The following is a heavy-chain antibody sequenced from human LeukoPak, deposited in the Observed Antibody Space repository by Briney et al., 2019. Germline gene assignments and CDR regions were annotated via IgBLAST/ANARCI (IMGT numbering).Heavy chain of an antibody. J-gene: IGHJ5*02. V-gene: IGHV1-2*02. Sequence: ASVKVSCKASGYTFTGYYMHWVRQAPGQGLEWMGWINPNSGGTNYAQKFRGRVTMTRDTSISTAYMELSRLRSDDTAVYYCAGTYYDFWSGLVSGGFDPWGQGTLVTVSS. CDR1: GYTFTGYY. CDR3: AGTYYDFWSGLVSGGFDP. D-gene: IGHD3-3*01. CDR2: INPNSGGT.